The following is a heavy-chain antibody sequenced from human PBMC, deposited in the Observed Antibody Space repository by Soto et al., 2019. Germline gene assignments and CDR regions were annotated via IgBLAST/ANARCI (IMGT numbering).Heavy chain of an antibody. D-gene: IGHD1-26*01. CDR2: ISAYNGNT. Sequence: ASVKVSCKASGYTFTSYGISWVRQAPGQGLEWMGWISAYNGNTNYARKLQGRVTMTTDTSTSTAYMELRSLRSDDTAVYYCAGSTSWDYYFDYWGQGTLVTVSS. J-gene: IGHJ4*02. V-gene: IGHV1-18*01. CDR3: AGSTSWDYYFDY. CDR1: GYTFTSYG.